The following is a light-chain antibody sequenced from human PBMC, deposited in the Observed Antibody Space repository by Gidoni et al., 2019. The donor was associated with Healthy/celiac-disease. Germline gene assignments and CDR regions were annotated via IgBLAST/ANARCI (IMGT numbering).Light chain of an antibody. Sequence: DIQMTQSTSSLSASVGDRVTITCRASQSISSYLNWYQQKPGKAPKLLIYAASSLQSGVPSRFSGSGSGTDFTLTISSLQPEDFATYYCQQSYSTLPYTFGQXTKLEIK. CDR1: QSISSY. CDR3: QQSYSTLPYT. CDR2: AAS. V-gene: IGKV1-39*01. J-gene: IGKJ2*01.